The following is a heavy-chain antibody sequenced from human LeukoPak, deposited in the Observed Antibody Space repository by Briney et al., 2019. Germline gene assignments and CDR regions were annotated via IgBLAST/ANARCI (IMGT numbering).Heavy chain of an antibody. CDR1: GGSFSGYY. Sequence: SETLSLTRAVYGGSFSGYYWSWIRQPPGKGLEWIGEINDSGSTSCSPSLKSRVSISVDTSKNQFSLKLSSVTAADTAVYYCARVIDYDISGYYLGYWGQGNRVTVSS. J-gene: IGHJ4*02. CDR3: ARVIDYDISGYYLGY. V-gene: IGHV4-34*01. CDR2: INDSGST. D-gene: IGHD3-22*01.